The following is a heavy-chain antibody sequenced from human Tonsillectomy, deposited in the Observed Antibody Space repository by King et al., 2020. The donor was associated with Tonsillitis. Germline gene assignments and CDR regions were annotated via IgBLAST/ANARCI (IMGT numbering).Heavy chain of an antibody. CDR2: IYPGDSDT. D-gene: IGHD3-16*01. Sequence: QLVQSGAEVKKPGESLKISCKGSGYRFTSYWIGWVRQMPGKGLEWMGIIYPGDSDTRYSPSFRGQVTISADKSISTAYLQWSSLKASDTAIYYCARQTSFDFVWGTDAVHDFDYWGQGTLVTVSS. V-gene: IGHV5-51*01. CDR1: GYRFTSYW. CDR3: ARQTSFDFVWGTDAVHDFDY. J-gene: IGHJ4*02.